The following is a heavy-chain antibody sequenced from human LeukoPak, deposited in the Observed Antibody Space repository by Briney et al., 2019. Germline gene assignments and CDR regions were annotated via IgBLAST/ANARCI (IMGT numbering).Heavy chain of an antibody. V-gene: IGHV4-59*08. CDR3: ARRPLTGPNWFDP. J-gene: IGHJ5*02. CDR2: IYYSGST. Sequence: SETLSLTCTVSGGSIRSYYWSWIRQPPGKGLEWIGYIYYSGSTNYNPSLKSRVTISVDTSKNQFSLKLSSVTAADTAVYYCARRPLTGPNWFDPWGQGTLVTVSS. D-gene: IGHD3-9*01. CDR1: GGSIRSYY.